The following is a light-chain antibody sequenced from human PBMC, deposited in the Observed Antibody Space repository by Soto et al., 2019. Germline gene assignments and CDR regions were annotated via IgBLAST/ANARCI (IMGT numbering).Light chain of an antibody. CDR3: QKYASAPFT. V-gene: IGKV1-27*01. CDR2: AAS. Sequence: DIQMTQSPSSLSASLGDRVNITCRASETISTYLAWYQQQPGKVPKLLIYAASILHSGVPSRFSGRRSGTEFTLTISGLQTEDVATYYCQKYASAPFTFGPGTKVEIK. CDR1: ETISTY. J-gene: IGKJ3*01.